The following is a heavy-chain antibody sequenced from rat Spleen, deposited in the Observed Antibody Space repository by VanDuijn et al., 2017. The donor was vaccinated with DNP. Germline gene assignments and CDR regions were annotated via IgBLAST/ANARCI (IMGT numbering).Heavy chain of an antibody. J-gene: IGHJ2*01. CDR2: ISTSDVST. V-gene: IGHV5-27*01. Sequence: EVQLVETGGGLVQPGRSLKLSCAASGFTFSDYGMAWVRQAPKKGLEWVAIISTSDVSTYYRDSVKGRFTISRDNAKSTLYLQMDSLRSEDTATYYCTTYYYWGRGVMVTVSS. CDR3: TTYYY. CDR1: GFTFSDYG.